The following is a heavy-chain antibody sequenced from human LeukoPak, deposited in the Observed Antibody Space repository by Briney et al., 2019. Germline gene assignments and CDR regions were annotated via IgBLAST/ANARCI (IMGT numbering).Heavy chain of an antibody. CDR2: INPSGGTT. V-gene: IGHV1-46*01. CDR3: ARDWGYSSSWYYFDY. D-gene: IGHD6-13*01. J-gene: IGHJ4*02. CDR1: GYTFTAYY. Sequence: ASVKLSCKASGYTFTAYYMYWVRQAPGQGLEWLGIINPSGGTTSYAQKFQGRVTMTRDTSTSTVYMELSSLSSEDTAVYYCARDWGYSSSWYYFDYWGQGTLVTVSS.